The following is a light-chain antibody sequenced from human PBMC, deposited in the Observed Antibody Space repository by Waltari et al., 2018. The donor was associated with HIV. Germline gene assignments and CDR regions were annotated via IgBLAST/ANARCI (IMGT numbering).Light chain of an antibody. V-gene: IGLV1-47*01. CDR2: RND. Sequence: QSKMTQAPSVSKTPGQRITLSCSGTKSNIGNNFIYWYQQFPGAAPRLVMYRNDQRPAGVPGRFSGSKAGTSAVLAISGLRVDDEATYICASWDDNLGHWLFGGGTKVTVL. CDR1: KSNIGNNF. CDR3: ASWDDNLGHWL. J-gene: IGLJ3*02.